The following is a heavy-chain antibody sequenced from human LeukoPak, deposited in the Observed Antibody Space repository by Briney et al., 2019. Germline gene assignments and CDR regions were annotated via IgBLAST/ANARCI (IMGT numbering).Heavy chain of an antibody. CDR3: ARDRDSVGLNDY. Sequence: PSETLSLTCTVSGGSIISSTYYWGWIRQPPGKGLEWIGSIFFSGSTYYNPSLKSRVTIPVDTSRNQLFLKLSSVTAADTAVYFRARDRDSVGLNDYWGQGTLVTVSS. J-gene: IGHJ4*02. CDR1: GGSIISSTYY. D-gene: IGHD2-21*02. CDR2: IFFSGST. V-gene: IGHV4-39*07.